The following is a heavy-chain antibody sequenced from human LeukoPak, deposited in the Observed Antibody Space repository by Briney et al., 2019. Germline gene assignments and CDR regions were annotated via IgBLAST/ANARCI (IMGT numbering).Heavy chain of an antibody. CDR1: GGSFSGYY. D-gene: IGHD3-9*01. CDR3: ARGQYDILTGYYILAAFDI. CDR2: VNHSGST. V-gene: IGHV4-34*01. Sequence: SKTLSLTXAVYGGSFSGYYWSWIRQPPGKGLEWIGEVNHSGSTNYNPSLKSRVTISVDTSKNQFSLKLSSVTAADTAVYYCARGQYDILTGYYILAAFDIWGQGTMATVSS. J-gene: IGHJ3*02.